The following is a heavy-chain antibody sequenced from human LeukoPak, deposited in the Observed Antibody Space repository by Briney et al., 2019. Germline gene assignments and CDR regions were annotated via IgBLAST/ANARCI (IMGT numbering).Heavy chain of an antibody. CDR1: GGSISSISYY. J-gene: IGHJ6*03. D-gene: IGHD2-15*01. CDR3: ARGYCSGGSCYSYYYYNYMDV. V-gene: IGHV4-39*07. Sequence: PSETLSLTCTVSGGSISSISYYWGWIRQPPGKGLEWIGHIYYRGSTFYNPSLRGRVTISVDTSKNHFSVKLTSVTTADTAVYYCARGYCSGGSCYSYYYYNYMDVWGKGTAVTVSS. CDR2: IYYRGST.